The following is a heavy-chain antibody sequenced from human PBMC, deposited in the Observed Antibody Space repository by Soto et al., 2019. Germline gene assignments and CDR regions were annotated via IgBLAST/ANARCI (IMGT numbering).Heavy chain of an antibody. CDR1: GGSISSYY. Sequence: SETLSLPCTVSGGSISSYYWSWIRQPPGKGLEWIGYIYYSGSTNYNPSLKSRVTISVDTSKNQFSLKLSSVTAADTAVYYCASVGPRGPVDYWGQGTLVTVSS. D-gene: IGHD6-25*01. V-gene: IGHV4-59*01. J-gene: IGHJ4*02. CDR2: IYYSGST. CDR3: ASVGPRGPVDY.